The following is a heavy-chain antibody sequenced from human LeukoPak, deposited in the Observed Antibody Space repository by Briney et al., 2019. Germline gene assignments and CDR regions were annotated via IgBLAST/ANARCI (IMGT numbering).Heavy chain of an antibody. CDR2: IYYSGST. J-gene: IGHJ4*02. CDR3: ASRKLGNDY. Sequence: PSETLSLTCTVSGGSISNYYWSWIRQPPGKGLEWIGYIYYSGSTNYNPSLKSRVTISADTSKNQFSLKLNSVTAADTAVYYCASRKLGNDYWGQGTLVTVSS. CDR1: GGSISNYY. V-gene: IGHV4-59*01. D-gene: IGHD7-27*01.